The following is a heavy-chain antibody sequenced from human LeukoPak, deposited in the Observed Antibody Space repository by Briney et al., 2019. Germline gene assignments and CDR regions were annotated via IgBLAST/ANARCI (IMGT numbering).Heavy chain of an antibody. J-gene: IGHJ4*02. Sequence: PGASLRLSCVASGFTFSNYAMSWVRQAPGKGLEWVSAITGSGINRYYADSLKGRFTTSRDNSKNTVFLQMNSLRHEDTAIYYCVIWADYDVLTGYYVPDYWGQGTLVTVAS. D-gene: IGHD3-9*01. CDR2: ITGSGINR. V-gene: IGHV3-23*01. CDR3: VIWADYDVLTGYYVPDY. CDR1: GFTFSNYA.